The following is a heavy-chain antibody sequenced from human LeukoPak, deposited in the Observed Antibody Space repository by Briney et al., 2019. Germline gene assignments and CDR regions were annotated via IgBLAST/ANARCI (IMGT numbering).Heavy chain of an antibody. CDR2: ISYDGSNK. V-gene: IGHV3-30-3*01. J-gene: IGHJ4*02. Sequence: GGSLRLSCAASGFTFCSYAMHGVRQAPGKGLVWVAVISYDGSNKYYADSEKGRFTISRDNSKNTLYLQMNSLRAEDTAVYYCMRSLGGSGIYYNRGFDYWGQGTLVTVSS. CDR3: MRSLGGSGIYYNRGFDY. D-gene: IGHD3-10*01. CDR1: GFTFCSYA.